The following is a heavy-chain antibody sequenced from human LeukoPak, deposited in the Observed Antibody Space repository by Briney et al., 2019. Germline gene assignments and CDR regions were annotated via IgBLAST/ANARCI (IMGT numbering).Heavy chain of an antibody. CDR2: IYWDDDK. Sequence: ESGPTLVKPTQTLTLTCTFSGFSLTTGGVGVGWIRQPPGKALEWHALIYWDDDKRYRPSLKSRLTITKDTSKNQVVLTMTNMDPVDTATYYCAHHTREYCSGGSCSRNDYWGQGTLVTVSS. D-gene: IGHD2-15*01. CDR3: AHHTREYCSGGSCSRNDY. CDR1: GFSLTTGGVG. V-gene: IGHV2-5*02. J-gene: IGHJ4*02.